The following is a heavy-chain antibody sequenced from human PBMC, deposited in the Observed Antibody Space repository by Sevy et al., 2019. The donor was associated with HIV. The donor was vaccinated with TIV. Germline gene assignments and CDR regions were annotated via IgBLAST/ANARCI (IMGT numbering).Heavy chain of an antibody. CDR2: ISGSSGGT. V-gene: IGHV3-23*01. Sequence: GGSLRLSCKPSGFTFISYAMSWVRQAPGKGLEWVSTISGSSGGTYYADSVKGRFTISRDNSKHTLYLQMSSLRTEDTGVYYCARGRYDSSGFFDAFDIWGQGTMVTVSS. J-gene: IGHJ3*02. CDR1: GFTFISYA. CDR3: ARGRYDSSGFFDAFDI. D-gene: IGHD3-22*01.